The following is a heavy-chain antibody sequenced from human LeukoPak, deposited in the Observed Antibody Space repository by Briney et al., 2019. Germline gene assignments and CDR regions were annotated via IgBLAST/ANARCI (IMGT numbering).Heavy chain of an antibody. D-gene: IGHD6-6*01. J-gene: IGHJ4*02. V-gene: IGHV3-7*01. CDR3: ARIGYSSSSLDY. CDR1: GFTFSSYW. CDR2: IKQDGSQK. Sequence: PGGSLRLSCAASGFTFSSYWMSWVRQAPGKGLEWVANIKQDGSQKYYVDSVKGRFTISRDNAKNSLYLQMSSLRVEDTAVYYCARIGYSSSSLDYWGQGTLVTVSP.